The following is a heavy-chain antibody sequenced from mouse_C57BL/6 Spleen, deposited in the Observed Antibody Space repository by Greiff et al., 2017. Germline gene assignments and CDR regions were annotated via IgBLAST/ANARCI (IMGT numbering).Heavy chain of an antibody. Sequence: QVQLQQSGPELVKPGASVKISCKASGYAFSSSWMNWVKQRPGKGLEWIGRIYPGDGDTNYNGKFKGKATLTADKSSSTAYMQLSSLTSEDSAVYFCARGGSSGPPWFAYWGQGTLVTVSA. CDR1: GYAFSSSW. V-gene: IGHV1-82*01. CDR3: ARGGSSGPPWFAY. D-gene: IGHD3-2*02. CDR2: IYPGDGDT. J-gene: IGHJ3*01.